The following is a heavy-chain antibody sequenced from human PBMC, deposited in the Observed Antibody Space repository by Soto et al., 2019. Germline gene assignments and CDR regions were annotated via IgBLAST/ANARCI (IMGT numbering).Heavy chain of an antibody. CDR2: ISSSSATV. J-gene: IGHJ4*02. CDR3: VRDGVLAIGPIEY. V-gene: IGHV3-11*01. Sequence: QVQLVESGGGLVEPGGSLRLSCAASGFTLSDYYMSWVRQAPGKGLEWLSYISSSSATVYYVDSVKGRFTTSRDNAKNSLYLQMDSLRVEDTAVYYCVRDGVLAIGPIEYWGQGAQVTVSS. CDR1: GFTLSDYY. D-gene: IGHD3-3*01.